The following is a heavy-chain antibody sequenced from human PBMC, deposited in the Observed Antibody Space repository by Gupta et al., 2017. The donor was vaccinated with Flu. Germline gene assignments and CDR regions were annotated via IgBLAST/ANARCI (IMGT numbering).Heavy chain of an antibody. J-gene: IGHJ3*01. Sequence: EIQLVESGGALVQPGGSLRLSCGGSGFSFSSYPMDWVRQAPGKGLEWVSYIGRTSSPIFYTDSVKGRFTISRDNAKNSLYLQMNSLRHEDTAVYYCGIDSGRTGAFDVWGQGTVVTVSS. CDR2: IGRTSSPI. CDR3: GIDSGRTGAFDV. V-gene: IGHV3-48*02. CDR1: GFSFSSYP. D-gene: IGHD3-10*01.